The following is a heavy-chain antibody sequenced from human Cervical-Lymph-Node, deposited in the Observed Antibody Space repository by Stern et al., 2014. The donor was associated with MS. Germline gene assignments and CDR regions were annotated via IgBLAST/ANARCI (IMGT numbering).Heavy chain of an antibody. CDR2: IKEDGSET. J-gene: IGHJ5*02. CDR3: ARGSDT. Sequence: AQLGESGGGLVQPGGSLRLSCAASWFTFSSYWMNWVRQAPGKGLEWVANIKEDGSETYYVDSVKGRFTISRDNAKNSLYLQMNSLRAEDTAVYYCARGSDTWGQGTLVTVSS. V-gene: IGHV3-7*01. D-gene: IGHD2-15*01. CDR1: WFTFSSYW.